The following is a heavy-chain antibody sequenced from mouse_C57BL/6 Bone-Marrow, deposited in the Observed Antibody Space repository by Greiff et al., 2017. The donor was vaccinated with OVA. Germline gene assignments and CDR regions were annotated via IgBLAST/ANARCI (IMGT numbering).Heavy chain of an antibody. J-gene: IGHJ2*01. Sequence: EVQLVASGGGLVQPGGSLKLSCAASGFTFSDYYMYWVRQPPEQRLEWVAYISNGGGSTYYPDTVKGRFTIPRDNAKNTLDLQRSRLKSEDTAMYYWARRGYYGSIFDYWGQGTTLTVSS. CDR2: ISNGGGST. CDR1: GFTFSDYY. CDR3: ARRGYYGSIFDY. V-gene: IGHV5-12*01. D-gene: IGHD1-1*01.